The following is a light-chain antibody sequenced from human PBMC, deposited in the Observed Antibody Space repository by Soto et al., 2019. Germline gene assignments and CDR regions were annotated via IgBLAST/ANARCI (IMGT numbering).Light chain of an antibody. V-gene: IGKV3-15*01. CDR1: QRVSSN. J-gene: IGKJ1*01. CDR3: QQYNNWPQT. CDR2: GAS. Sequence: EIVMTQSPATLSVSTGERATLSCRASQRVSSNLAWYQQKPGQAPRLLIYGASTRATGIPARFSGSGSGTEFTLTISSLQSEDFAVYYCQQYNNWPQTFGQGTKVDI.